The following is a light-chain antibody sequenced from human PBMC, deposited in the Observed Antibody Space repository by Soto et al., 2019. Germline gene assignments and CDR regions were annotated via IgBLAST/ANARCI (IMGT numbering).Light chain of an antibody. J-gene: IGKJ1*01. CDR1: QSILSDY. Sequence: EIVLTQSPGTLSLPSGDRATLSCRASQSILSDYFAWYHQKPGHAPRPRICRASNRATAIPDRFSGSGSGTDFTLSISRLEPEDSAVYYCQHYGGSCTCGQGTKVQIK. CDR3: QHYGGSCT. CDR2: RAS. V-gene: IGKV3-20*01.